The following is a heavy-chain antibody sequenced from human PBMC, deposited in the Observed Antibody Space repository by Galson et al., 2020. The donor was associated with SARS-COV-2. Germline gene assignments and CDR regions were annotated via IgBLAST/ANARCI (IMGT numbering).Heavy chain of an antibody. Sequence: EGSLRLSCAASGFTFSSYAMHWVRQAPGKGLEWVAVISYDGSNKYYADSVKGRFTISRDNSKNTLYLQMNSLRAEDTAVYYCARDPLAASDAFDIWGQGTMVTVSS. V-gene: IGHV3-30*04. CDR3: ARDPLAASDAFDI. J-gene: IGHJ3*02. D-gene: IGHD6-25*01. CDR1: GFTFSSYA. CDR2: ISYDGSNK.